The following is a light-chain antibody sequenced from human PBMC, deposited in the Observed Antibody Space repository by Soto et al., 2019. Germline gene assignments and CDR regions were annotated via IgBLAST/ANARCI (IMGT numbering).Light chain of an antibody. Sequence: QSVLTQPPSASGSPGQSVTISCTGTSSDVGKYDYVSWFQHHPGKAPKLIIYEVSKRPSGVPDRFSGSKSGSTASLTVSGLQTEDEADYYCKSYVAGRNVFGTGTKVTGL. J-gene: IGLJ1*01. CDR2: EVS. CDR3: KSYVAGRNV. CDR1: SSDVGKYDY. V-gene: IGLV2-8*01.